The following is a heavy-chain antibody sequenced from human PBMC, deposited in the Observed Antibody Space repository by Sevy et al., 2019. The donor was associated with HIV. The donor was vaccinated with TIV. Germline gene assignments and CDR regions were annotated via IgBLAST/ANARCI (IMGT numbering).Heavy chain of an antibody. CDR2: INQDGSRK. J-gene: IGHJ4*02. D-gene: IGHD2-21*01. CDR3: ARELWPGDY. CDR1: GFTFSDYY. Sequence: GGSLRLSCAASGFTFSDYYMGWVRHAPGKGLEWVANINQDGSRKNYVDSVKGRFTISRDNTKNSLFLQMNRLRVDDTAVYYCARELWPGDYWRQGTLVTVSS. V-gene: IGHV3-7*01.